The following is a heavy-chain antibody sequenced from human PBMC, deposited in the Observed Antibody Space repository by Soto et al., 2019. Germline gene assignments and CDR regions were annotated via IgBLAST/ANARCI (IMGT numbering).Heavy chain of an antibody. CDR2: IIPIFGTA. Sequence: SVKVSCKASGGTFSSYAISWVRQAPGQGLEWMGGIIPIFGTANYAQKFQGRVTITADESTTTAYMELSSLRSEDTAVYYCAEIDSSGYSRFDPWGQGTLVTVSS. J-gene: IGHJ5*02. D-gene: IGHD3-22*01. CDR3: AEIDSSGYSRFDP. CDR1: GGTFSSYA. V-gene: IGHV1-69*13.